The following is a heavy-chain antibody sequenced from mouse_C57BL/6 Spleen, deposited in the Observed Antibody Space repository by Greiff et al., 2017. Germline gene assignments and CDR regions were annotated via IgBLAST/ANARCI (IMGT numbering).Heavy chain of an antibody. J-gene: IGHJ4*01. Sequence: QVHVKQSGTELVKPGASVTLSCKASGYTFTSYWMHWVKQRPGQGLEWIGNINPSNGGTNYNEKFKRKATLTVDKSSRTAYMQLSSLTSEDSAVYYCAGGYYYYAMDYWGQGTSVTVSS. CDR3: AGGYYYYAMDY. D-gene: IGHD2-3*01. V-gene: IGHV1-53*01. CDR2: INPSNGGT. CDR1: GYTFTSYW.